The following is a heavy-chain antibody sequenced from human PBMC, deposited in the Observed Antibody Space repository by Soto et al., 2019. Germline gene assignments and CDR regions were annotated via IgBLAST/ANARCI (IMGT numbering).Heavy chain of an antibody. CDR2: IYYSGST. Sequence: PSETLSLTCTVSGGSIRSYYWIWIRQPPGKGLEWIGYIYYSGSTNYNPSLKSRVTISVDTSKNQFSLKLTSVTAADTAVYYCARLPVDAFDIWGQGTMVTVSS. CDR1: GGSIRSYY. J-gene: IGHJ3*02. V-gene: IGHV4-59*08. CDR3: ARLPVDAFDI. D-gene: IGHD4-4*01.